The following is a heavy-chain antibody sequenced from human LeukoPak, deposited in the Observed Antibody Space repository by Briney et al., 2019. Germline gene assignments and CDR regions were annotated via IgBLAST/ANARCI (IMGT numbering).Heavy chain of an antibody. V-gene: IGHV3-30*18. J-gene: IGHJ4*02. CDR3: AKDGSIYYDFWSGPFDY. CDR2: ISYDGSNK. Sequence: GRSLRLSCAASGFTFSSYGMHWVRQAPGKGLEWVAVISYDGSNKYYADSVKGRFTISRDNSKNTLYLQMNSLRAEDTAVYYCAKDGSIYYDFWSGPFDYWGQGTLVTVSS. CDR1: GFTFSSYG. D-gene: IGHD3-3*01.